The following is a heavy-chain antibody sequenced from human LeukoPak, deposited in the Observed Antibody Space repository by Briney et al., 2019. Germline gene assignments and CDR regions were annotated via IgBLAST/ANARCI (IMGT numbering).Heavy chain of an antibody. D-gene: IGHD1-26*01. CDR1: GFALNNYA. V-gene: IGHV3-23*01. J-gene: IGHJ4*02. CDR3: AKTQWKVGATDYFDY. Sequence: GGSLRLSCAASGFALNNYAMTWVRQAPGKGLEWVSNINDNGGQRHYADSVKGRFTISRDNSKNTLFLQMDSLRAEDTAVYYCAKTQWKVGATDYFDYWGQGILVTVSS. CDR2: INDNGGQR.